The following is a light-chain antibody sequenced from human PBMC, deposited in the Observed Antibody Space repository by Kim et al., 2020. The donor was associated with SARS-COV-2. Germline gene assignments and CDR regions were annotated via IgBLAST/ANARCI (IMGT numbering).Light chain of an antibody. CDR1: NIGSKS. Sequence: APGKTARITCGENNIGSKSVHWYQQKPGQAPVLVIYYNSDGPSGIPERFSGSNSGNTATLTISRVEAGDEADYYCQVWDRSSDQGVFGGGTQLTVL. V-gene: IGLV3-21*04. J-gene: IGLJ2*01. CDR3: QVWDRSSDQGV. CDR2: YNS.